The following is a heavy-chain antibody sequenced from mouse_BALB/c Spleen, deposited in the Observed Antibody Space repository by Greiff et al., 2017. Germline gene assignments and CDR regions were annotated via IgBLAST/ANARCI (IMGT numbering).Heavy chain of an antibody. J-gene: IGHJ3*01. CDR1: GYNFTSYW. Sequence: QVQLQQPGAELVKPGTSVKLSCKASGYNFTSYWINWVKLRPGQGLEWIGDIYPGSGSTNYNEKFKSKATLTVDTSSSTAYMQLSSLASEDSALYYCARSQSYYGSTYGFAYWGQGTLVTVSA. V-gene: IGHV1-55*01. D-gene: IGHD1-1*01. CDR2: IYPGSGST. CDR3: ARSQSYYGSTYGFAY.